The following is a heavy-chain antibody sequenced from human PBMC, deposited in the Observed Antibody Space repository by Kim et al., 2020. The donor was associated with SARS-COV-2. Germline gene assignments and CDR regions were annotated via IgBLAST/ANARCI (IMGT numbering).Heavy chain of an antibody. J-gene: IGHJ4*02. Sequence: PTLKSRLTISVDTSKNQVSLKLSSVTAADTAVYYCARSLLWVGELDYFDYWGQGTLVTVSS. CDR3: ARSLLWVGELDYFDY. D-gene: IGHD3-10*01. V-gene: IGHV4-31*02.